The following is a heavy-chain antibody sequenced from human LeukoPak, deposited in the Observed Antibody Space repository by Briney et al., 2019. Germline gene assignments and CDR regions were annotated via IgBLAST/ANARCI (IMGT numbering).Heavy chain of an antibody. Sequence: PSETLSLTCTVSGGSISSSSYYWGWIRQPPGKGLEWIGSIYYSGSTYYNPSLKSRVTISVDTSKNQFSLKLSSVTAADTAVYYCASTGTTVTTELFDYWGQGTLVTVSS. CDR3: ASTGTTVTTELFDY. V-gene: IGHV4-39*07. CDR1: GGSISSSSYY. J-gene: IGHJ4*02. CDR2: IYYSGST. D-gene: IGHD4-17*01.